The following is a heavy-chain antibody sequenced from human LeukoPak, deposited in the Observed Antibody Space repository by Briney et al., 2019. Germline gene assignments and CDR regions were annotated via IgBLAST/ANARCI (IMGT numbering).Heavy chain of an antibody. D-gene: IGHD1-26*01. J-gene: IGHJ6*03. V-gene: IGHV3-21*06. CDR3: ARDPYSGNYGAYYYYYMDV. CDR2: ITSSSSSYI. CDR1: GFTFTSYN. Sequence: GGSLRLSCAASGFTFTSYNMNWVRQAPGKGLEWVSSITSSSSSYIYYADSVKGRFTISRDNAKNSLYLQMDSLRVEDTAVYYCARDPYSGNYGAYYYYYMDVWGKGTTVTISS.